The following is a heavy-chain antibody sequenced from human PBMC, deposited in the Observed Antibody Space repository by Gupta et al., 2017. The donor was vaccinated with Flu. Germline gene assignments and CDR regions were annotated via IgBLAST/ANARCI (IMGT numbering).Heavy chain of an antibody. D-gene: IGHD3-3*01. Sequence: FTFNNYDMNWVRQAPGKGLEWVSSISPSSSYMYYADSVKGRFTISRDNAKNSLYLQMNSLRAEDTAVYYCARWKTISSMDVWGQGTTVTVSS. J-gene: IGHJ6*02. V-gene: IGHV3-21*01. CDR2: ISPSSSYM. CDR3: ARWKTISSMDV. CDR1: FTFNNYD.